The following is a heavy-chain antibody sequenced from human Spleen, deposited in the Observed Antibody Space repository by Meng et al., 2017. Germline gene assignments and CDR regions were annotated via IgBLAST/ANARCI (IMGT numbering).Heavy chain of an antibody. CDR2: IKQDGSEK. D-gene: IGHD3-10*01. Sequence: LSLTGAASGFTFSSYWMSWVRQAPGKGLEWVANIKQDGSEKYYVDSVKGRFTISRDNAKNSLYLQMNSLRAEDTAVYYCARDLVGQYYYGSGGLYYYYGMDVWGQGTTVTVSS. CDR3: ARDLVGQYYYGSGGLYYYYGMDV. V-gene: IGHV3-7*01. CDR1: GFTFSSYW. J-gene: IGHJ6*02.